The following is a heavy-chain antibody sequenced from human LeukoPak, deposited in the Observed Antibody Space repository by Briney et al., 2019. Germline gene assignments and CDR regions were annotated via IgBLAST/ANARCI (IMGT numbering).Heavy chain of an antibody. CDR3: ARDGPKVWDVLRFLEGAGATDYQIKFDY. J-gene: IGHJ4*02. D-gene: IGHD3-3*01. CDR1: GYTFTSYG. Sequence: ASVKVSCKASGYTFTSYGISWVRQAPGQGLEWMGWISAYNGNTNYAQKLQGRVTMTTDTSTSTAYMELRSLRSDDTAVYYCARDGPKVWDVLRFLEGAGATDYQIKFDYWGQGTLVTVSS. CDR2: ISAYNGNT. V-gene: IGHV1-18*01.